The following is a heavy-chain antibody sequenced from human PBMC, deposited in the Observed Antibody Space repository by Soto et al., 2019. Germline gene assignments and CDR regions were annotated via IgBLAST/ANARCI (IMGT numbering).Heavy chain of an antibody. CDR1: GGTFSSYA. CDR2: IIPIFGTA. Sequence: QVQLVQYGAEVKKPGPSVKVSCKASGGTFSSYAISWVRQAPGQGLEWMGGIIPIFGTANYAQKLQGRVTITADESTSTAYMELSSLSSEDSDVYYCARRWRPNWSSWNYWGQGTVVTGSS. D-gene: IGHD6-13*01. CDR3: ARRWRPNWSSWNY. J-gene: IGHJ4*02. V-gene: IGHV1-69*12.